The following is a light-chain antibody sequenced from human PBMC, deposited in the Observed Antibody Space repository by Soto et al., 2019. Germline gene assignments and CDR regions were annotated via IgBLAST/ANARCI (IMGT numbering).Light chain of an antibody. CDR2: KAS. Sequence: DIQMTQSPSTLSGTEGDRVTITCRASQTISSWLAWYQQKPGKAPKLLIYKASTLKSGVPSRFSGSGSGTEFTLTISSLQPDDFATYYCHHYNTIPWTFGQGTKVDVK. J-gene: IGKJ1*01. CDR1: QTISSW. CDR3: HHYNTIPWT. V-gene: IGKV1-5*03.